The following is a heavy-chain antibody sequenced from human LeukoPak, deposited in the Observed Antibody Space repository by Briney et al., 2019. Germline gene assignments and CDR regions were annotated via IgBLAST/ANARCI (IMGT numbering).Heavy chain of an antibody. CDR3: AKVSDDSSGYYYYYFDY. Sequence: HPGGSLRLSCAASGFTFSSYWMSWVRQAPGKGLEWVANIKQDGSEKYYVDSVKGRFTISRDNAKNSLYLQMNSLRAEDTAVYYCAKVSDDSSGYYYYYFDYWGQGTLVTVSS. CDR1: GFTFSSYW. CDR2: IKQDGSEK. J-gene: IGHJ4*02. D-gene: IGHD3-22*01. V-gene: IGHV3-7*03.